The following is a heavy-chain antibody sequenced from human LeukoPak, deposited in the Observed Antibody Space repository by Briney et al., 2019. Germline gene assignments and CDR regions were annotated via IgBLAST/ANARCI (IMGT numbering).Heavy chain of an antibody. CDR2: IDYSGST. V-gene: IGHV4-59*01. CDR3: ARMYSSTIPPGY. CDR1: GGSISTYF. J-gene: IGHJ4*02. Sequence: PSETLFLTCTVSGGSISTYFWTWIRQPPGKGLEWIGYIDYSGSTNYNPSLKSRVTISIDTSKNQFSLNLTSVTAADTAFYYCARMYSSTIPPGYWGQGTLVTVSS. D-gene: IGHD6-13*01.